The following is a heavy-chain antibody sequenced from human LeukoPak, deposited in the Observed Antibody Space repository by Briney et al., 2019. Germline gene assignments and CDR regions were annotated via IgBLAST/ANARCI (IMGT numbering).Heavy chain of an antibody. V-gene: IGHV3-30*02. CDR2: IRYDETYK. J-gene: IGHJ4*02. CDR1: GFTYSHNG. Sequence: GGSLRLSCVASGFTYSHNGMHWVRQAPGKGLEWVAFIRYDETYKYYGDSVKGRLTISRDKSKNTLNLQMNSLRAEDTAVYYCAKDGPYHDILTGYRRTSAYYFDYWGQGTLVTVSS. D-gene: IGHD3-9*01. CDR3: AKDGPYHDILTGYRRTSAYYFDY.